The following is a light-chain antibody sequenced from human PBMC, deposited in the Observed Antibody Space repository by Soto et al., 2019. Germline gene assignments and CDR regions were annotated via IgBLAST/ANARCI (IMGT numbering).Light chain of an antibody. Sequence: IQMTQYPSSLSASVGDRVTITCRASQSISSYLNWYQQKPGKAPNLLIYATSSLQSGVPSRFSGSGSGTDFTLTISSLQPEDSATYYCQQSYSTPFTFGPGTKVD. CDR2: ATS. V-gene: IGKV1-39*01. CDR3: QQSYSTPFT. J-gene: IGKJ3*01. CDR1: QSISSY.